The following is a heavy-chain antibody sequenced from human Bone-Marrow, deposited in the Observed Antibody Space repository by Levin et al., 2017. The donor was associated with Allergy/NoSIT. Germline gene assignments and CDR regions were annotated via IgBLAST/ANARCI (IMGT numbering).Heavy chain of an antibody. CDR2: ISYDGSNK. Sequence: HGESLKISCAASGFTFSSYGMHWVRQAPGKGLEWVAVISYDGSNKYYADSVKGRFTISRDNSKNTLYLQMNSLRAEDTAVYYCAAECSTSCSNYYYYGMDVWGQGTTVTVSS. CDR3: AAECSTSCSNYYYYGMDV. D-gene: IGHD2-2*01. V-gene: IGHV3-30*03. J-gene: IGHJ6*02. CDR1: GFTFSSYG.